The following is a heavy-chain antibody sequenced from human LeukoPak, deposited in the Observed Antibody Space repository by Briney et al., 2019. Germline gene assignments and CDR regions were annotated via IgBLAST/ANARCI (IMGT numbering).Heavy chain of an antibody. V-gene: IGHV4-59*08. CDR2: IYNSGNN. Sequence: ETLSLTCTVSGGSISSDYWQWIRQPPGKGLEWVGYIYNSGNNHYNSSLKSRVTISIDTSKNQFSLKLASVTAADTAGYYCATRGYWGQGTLVAVSS. D-gene: IGHD3-10*01. CDR1: GGSISSDY. CDR3: ATRGY. J-gene: IGHJ4*02.